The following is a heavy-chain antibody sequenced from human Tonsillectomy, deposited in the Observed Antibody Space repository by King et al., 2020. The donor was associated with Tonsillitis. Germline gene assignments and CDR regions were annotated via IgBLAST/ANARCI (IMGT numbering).Heavy chain of an antibody. CDR3: ARQDYDFWSGYSSYYFDY. J-gene: IGHJ4*02. CDR1: GGSISSSSYY. D-gene: IGHD3-3*01. Sequence: QLQESGPGLVKPSETLSLTCTVSGGSISSSSYYWGWIRPPPGKGLEWIGSIYYSGSTYYNPSLKSRVTISVDTSKNQFSLKLSSVTAADTAVYYCARQDYDFWSGYSSYYFDYWGQGTLVTVSS. V-gene: IGHV4-39*01. CDR2: IYYSGST.